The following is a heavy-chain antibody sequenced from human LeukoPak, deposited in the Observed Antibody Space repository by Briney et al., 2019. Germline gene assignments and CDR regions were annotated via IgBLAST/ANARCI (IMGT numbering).Heavy chain of an antibody. CDR3: AREVGIAAAGNFDY. D-gene: IGHD6-13*01. J-gene: IGHJ4*02. Sequence: SETLSLTCTVSGGSISSYWSWIRQPPGKGLEWIGYIYYSGSTYYNPSLKSRVTMSVDTSKNRFSLKLSSVTAADTAVYYCAREVGIAAAGNFDYWGQGTLVTVSS. CDR2: IYYSGST. V-gene: IGHV4-59*12. CDR1: GGSISSY.